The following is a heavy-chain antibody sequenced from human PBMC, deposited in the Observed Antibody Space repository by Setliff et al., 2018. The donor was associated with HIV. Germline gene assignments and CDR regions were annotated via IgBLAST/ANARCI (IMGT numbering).Heavy chain of an antibody. Sequence: NNAWLSWVRQPPGKGLEWIGEIYHSGGTNYNPSLKSRVTISLDKSKNHFSLELRSVTAADTAVYYCARVITMVWTTFDPWGQGTLVTISS. V-gene: IGHV4-4*02. CDR1: NNAW. J-gene: IGHJ5*02. CDR2: IYHSGGT. CDR3: ARVITMVWTTFDP. D-gene: IGHD3-10*01.